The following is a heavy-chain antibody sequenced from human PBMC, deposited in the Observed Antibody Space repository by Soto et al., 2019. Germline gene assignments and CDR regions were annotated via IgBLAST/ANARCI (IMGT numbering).Heavy chain of an antibody. V-gene: IGHV3-48*02. CDR3: ARDGKRGYDCDY. Sequence: SVKGRFTISRDNGKNSLYLQMDSLRDEDTAVYYCARDGKRGYDCDYWGYGTLVTVSS. J-gene: IGHJ4*01. D-gene: IGHD5-12*01.